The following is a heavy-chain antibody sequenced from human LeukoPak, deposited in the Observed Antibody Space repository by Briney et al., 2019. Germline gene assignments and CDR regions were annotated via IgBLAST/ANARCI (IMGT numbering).Heavy chain of an antibody. CDR2: YDGGVQ. CDR3: ARDMGSSSWHASDV. J-gene: IGHJ3*01. V-gene: IGHV3-33*01. Sequence: GGSLRLSCAASGFTFSTYGMHWVRQAPGKGLEWVAYDGGVQYYADSVTGRFTTSRDNSKNTLYLQMSSLRAEDTALYYCARDMGSSSWHASDVWGQGTMATVSS. D-gene: IGHD6-13*01. CDR1: GFTFSTYG.